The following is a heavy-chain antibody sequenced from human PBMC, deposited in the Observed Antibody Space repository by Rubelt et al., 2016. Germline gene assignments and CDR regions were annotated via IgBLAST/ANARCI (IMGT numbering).Heavy chain of an antibody. V-gene: IGHV4-38-2*02. CDR3: AGPYGSGSASTDY. CDR2: IYHSGGT. CDR1: GYSISSGYY. J-gene: IGHJ4*02. Sequence: QVQLQESGPGLVKPSETLSLTCTVSGYSISSGYYWGWIRQPPGKGLEWIGSIYHSGGTYSNPSLKSRVTISVDTSKNQFSLKLSSVTAADTAVYYCAGPYGSGSASTDYWGQGTLVTVSS. D-gene: IGHD3-10*01.